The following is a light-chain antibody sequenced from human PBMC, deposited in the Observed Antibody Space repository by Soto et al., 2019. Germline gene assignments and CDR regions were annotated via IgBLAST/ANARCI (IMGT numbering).Light chain of an antibody. V-gene: IGLV2-14*01. CDR2: DVT. J-gene: IGLJ1*01. CDR3: CSYASSTSYV. Sequence: QSALTQPASVSGSPGQSITISCTGTSSDVGGYNFVSWYQQYPGKAPKLMIHDVTSRPSGVSNRFSGSKSGTTASLTISGLQAEDEADYYCCSYASSTSYVFGTGPKLTVL. CDR1: SSDVGGYNF.